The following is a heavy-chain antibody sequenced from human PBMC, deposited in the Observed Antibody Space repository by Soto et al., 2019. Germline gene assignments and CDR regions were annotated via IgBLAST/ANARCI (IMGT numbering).Heavy chain of an antibody. V-gene: IGHV1-69*01. CDR1: GGTFSSYA. Sequence: QVQLVQSGAEVKKPGSSVKVSCKASGGTFSSYAISWVRQAPGQGLEWMGGIIPIFGTANYAQKFQGRVTITADESTSTAYMELSSLRSEDTAVYYCARWQAGGWGTSSSGWSDWGQGTLVTVSS. CDR3: ARWQAGGWGTSSSGWSD. J-gene: IGHJ4*02. CDR2: IIPIFGTA. D-gene: IGHD6-19*01.